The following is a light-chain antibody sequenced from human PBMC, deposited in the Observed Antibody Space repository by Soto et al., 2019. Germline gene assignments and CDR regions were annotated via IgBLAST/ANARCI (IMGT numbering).Light chain of an antibody. Sequence: EIVLTQSPATLSLSPGERATLSCRASQSVRNYLAWYQQKPGQAPRLLIYDTSNRSTGIPARFSGSGSETDFTLTISRLEPEDFAVYYYQQRSNWPLTFGGGTNVEIK. J-gene: IGKJ4*01. CDR2: DTS. CDR3: QQRSNWPLT. CDR1: QSVRNY. V-gene: IGKV3-11*01.